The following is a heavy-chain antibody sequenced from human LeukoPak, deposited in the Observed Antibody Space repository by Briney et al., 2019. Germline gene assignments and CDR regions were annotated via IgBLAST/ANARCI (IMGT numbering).Heavy chain of an antibody. CDR2: IKEDGSEK. Sequence: GGSLRLSCVASGFTFSNYWMSWVRQAPGMGLEWVANIKEDGSEKHHVDSVKGRFTISRDNAKNLLYLQMNSLRPEDTAVYYCARDRYFSGAWGQRTLVTVSS. D-gene: IGHD2-15*01. V-gene: IGHV3-7*03. CDR3: ARDRYFSGA. CDR1: GFTFSNYW. J-gene: IGHJ5*02.